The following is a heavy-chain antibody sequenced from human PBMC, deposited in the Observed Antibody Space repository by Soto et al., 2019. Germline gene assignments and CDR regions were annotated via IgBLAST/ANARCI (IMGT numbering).Heavy chain of an antibody. CDR1: GYTFTSYG. CDR2: ISAYNGNT. J-gene: IGHJ4*02. V-gene: IGHV1-18*01. D-gene: IGHD2-15*01. Sequence: QVQLVQSGAEVKKPGASVKVSCKASGYTFTSYGISWVRQAPGQGLEWMGWISAYNGNTNYAQKLQGRVTMTTDTATSTGYMELRSLRSDDTAVYYCERARGFVVVVAATLDDWGQGTLVTVSS. CDR3: ERARGFVVVVAATLDD.